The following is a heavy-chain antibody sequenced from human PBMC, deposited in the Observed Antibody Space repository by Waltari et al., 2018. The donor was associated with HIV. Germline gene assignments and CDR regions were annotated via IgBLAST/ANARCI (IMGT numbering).Heavy chain of an antibody. CDR3: AGTYYDYVWGSYRPPPFDY. D-gene: IGHD3-16*02. CDR2: IYTCGST. Sequence: QVHLQKSGPGLAQPSQPLSLTCTVSGSSISSYFRTWSRQPAGKGLEWIGRIYTCGSTNDNPSLKSRVTMSVGTSKNQFSLKLSSVTAADTAVYYCAGTYYDYVWGSYRPPPFDYWGQGTLVTVSS. V-gene: IGHV4-4*07. J-gene: IGHJ4*02. CDR1: GSSISSYF.